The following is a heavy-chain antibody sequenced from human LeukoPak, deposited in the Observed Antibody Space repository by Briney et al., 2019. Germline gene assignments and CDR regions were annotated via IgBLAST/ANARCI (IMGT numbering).Heavy chain of an antibody. CDR1: GGTFSSYA. Sequence: SVKVSCKASGGTFSSYAISWVRQAPGQGLEWMGGIIPIFGTANYAQKFQGRVTITADESTSTAYMELSSLRSEDTAVYYCARDGIGTVTHFDYWGQGTLVTVSS. CDR2: IIPIFGTA. CDR3: ARDGIGTVTHFDY. V-gene: IGHV1-69*13. D-gene: IGHD4-17*01. J-gene: IGHJ4*02.